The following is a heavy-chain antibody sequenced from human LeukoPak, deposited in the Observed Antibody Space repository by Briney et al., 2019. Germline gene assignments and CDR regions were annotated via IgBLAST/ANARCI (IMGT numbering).Heavy chain of an antibody. CDR2: IKQDGSEK. V-gene: IGHV3-7*03. Sequence: PGGSLRLSCAASGFTFSSYWMSWVRQAPGKGLEWVANIKQDGSEKYYVDSVKGRFSISRDNAKNSLYQQMNSLRAEDTAVYYCARGIGSGWYGSFDYWGQGTLVTVSS. J-gene: IGHJ4*02. CDR1: GFTFSSYW. CDR3: ARGIGSGWYGSFDY. D-gene: IGHD6-19*01.